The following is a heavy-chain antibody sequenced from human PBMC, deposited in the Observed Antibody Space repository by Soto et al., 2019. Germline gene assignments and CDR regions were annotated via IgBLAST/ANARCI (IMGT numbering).Heavy chain of an antibody. J-gene: IGHJ6*02. V-gene: IGHV1-18*01. Sequence: QVQLVQSGAEVKKPGASVKVSCKTSGYIFHNYGISWVRQAPGQGLEWMGWISDYNGNTKYAQKFQVRVTMATDTSTRTAYMELRSLRSDDTAVYYCAREGYYSGSESYSPPRYYGMDVWGQGTTVTVSS. D-gene: IGHD3-10*01. CDR2: ISDYNGNT. CDR3: AREGYYSGSESYSPPRYYGMDV. CDR1: GYIFHNYG.